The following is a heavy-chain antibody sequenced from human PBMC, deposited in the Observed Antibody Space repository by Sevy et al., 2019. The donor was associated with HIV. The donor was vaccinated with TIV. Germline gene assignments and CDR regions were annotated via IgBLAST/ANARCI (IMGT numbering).Heavy chain of an antibody. CDR3: ARDGGGGTTNSGMDV. Sequence: ASVKVSCKASGYTFTGDYLHWVRQAPGHGLEWMGRVFPNSGGTNYAQKFQGRVTRTRDTSIRTAYMELSRLGSDDTAGYYWARDGGGGTTNSGMDVWGQGTTVTVSS. V-gene: IGHV1-2*06. J-gene: IGHJ6*02. D-gene: IGHD1-7*01. CDR2: VFPNSGGT. CDR1: GYTFTGDY.